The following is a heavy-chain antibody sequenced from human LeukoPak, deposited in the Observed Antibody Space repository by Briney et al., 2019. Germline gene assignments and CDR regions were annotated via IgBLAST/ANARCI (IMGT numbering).Heavy chain of an antibody. J-gene: IGHJ3*01. CDR1: GFPFNTYA. CDR2: ISSNGDNT. CDR3: TRDSALLGVAFDL. V-gene: IGHV3-64D*06. Sequence: GGSLRLSCSASGFPFNTYAIHWVRPAPGKGLEYVAGISSNGDNTDFADSAKGRFTISRDNSKSTLFLQMNSLRAEDTAVYFCTRDSALLGVAFDLWGQGTVVTVSS. D-gene: IGHD2-15*01.